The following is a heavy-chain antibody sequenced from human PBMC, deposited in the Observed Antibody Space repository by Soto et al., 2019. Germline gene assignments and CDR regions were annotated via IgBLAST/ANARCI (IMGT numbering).Heavy chain of an antibody. J-gene: IGHJ4*02. Sequence: PGGSLRLSCAASGFTFSSFAIHWVRQAPGKRLECVSFISYDGIKKVYADAVKGRLSIPRNYSTNMVQLQIDSLNPEDSELYFWARDSSSKYTIVNGGQGALDTVSS. CDR1: GFTFSSFA. D-gene: IGHD2-15*01. CDR3: ARDSSSKYTIVN. CDR2: ISYDGIKK. V-gene: IGHV3-30-3*01.